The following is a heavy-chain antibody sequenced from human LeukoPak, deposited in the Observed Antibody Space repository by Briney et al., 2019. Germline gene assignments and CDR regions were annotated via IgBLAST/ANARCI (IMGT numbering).Heavy chain of an antibody. V-gene: IGHV3-48*01. CDR3: ARGIAAAAPTEGQ. CDR1: GFTFSSYS. Sequence: PGGSLRLSCAASGFTFSSYSMNWVRQAPGKGLEWVSYISSSSSTIYYADSVKGRFTISRDNAKNSLYLQMNSLRAEDTAVYYCARGIAAAAPTEGQWGQGPGLRL. CDR2: ISSSSSTI. D-gene: IGHD6-13*01. J-gene: IGHJ1*01.